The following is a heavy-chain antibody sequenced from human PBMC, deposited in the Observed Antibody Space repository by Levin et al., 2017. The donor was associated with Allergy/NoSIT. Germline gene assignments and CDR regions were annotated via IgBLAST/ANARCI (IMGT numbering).Heavy chain of an antibody. V-gene: IGHV5-51*01. J-gene: IGHJ4*02. Sequence: GGSLRLSCKGSGYSFTNYWIGGVRQMPGKGLEWMGIIYRVNSDTRYSPSFQGHVTISADKSNSTAYLQWSSLKASDTAIYYCARRMVECSSSRCYGRRFDYWGQGTLVIVSS. D-gene: IGHD2-2*01. CDR2: IYRVNSDT. CDR3: ARRMVECSSSRCYGRRFDY. CDR1: GYSFTNYW.